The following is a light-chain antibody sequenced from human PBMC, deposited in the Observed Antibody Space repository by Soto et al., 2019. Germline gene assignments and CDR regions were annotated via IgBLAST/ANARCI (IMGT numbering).Light chain of an antibody. CDR1: QSVSSIY. CDR2: GAS. Sequence: EIVLTQSPGTLSLSPGERATLSCRSSQSVSSIYLAWYQQKPGQAPRLLIYGASSRATGIPDRFSGSGSGTDFTLTISRLDPEDFAVYYCQLYAGSPRLTFGGGTKVEIK. V-gene: IGKV3-20*01. J-gene: IGKJ4*01. CDR3: QLYAGSPRLT.